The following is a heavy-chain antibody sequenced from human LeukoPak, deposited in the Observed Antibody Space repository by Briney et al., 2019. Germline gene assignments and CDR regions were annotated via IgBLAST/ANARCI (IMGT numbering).Heavy chain of an antibody. CDR1: GGSISSYY. V-gene: IGHV4-59*01. CDR3: ARAIVVVPSAANWFDP. D-gene: IGHD2-21*01. J-gene: IGHJ5*02. Sequence: PSETLSLTCTVSGGSISSYYWSWIRQPPGKGLEWIGYIYYGGSTNYNPSLKSRVTISVDTSKNQFSLKLSSVTAADTAVYYCARAIVVVPSAANWFDPWGQGTLVTVSS. CDR2: IYYGGST.